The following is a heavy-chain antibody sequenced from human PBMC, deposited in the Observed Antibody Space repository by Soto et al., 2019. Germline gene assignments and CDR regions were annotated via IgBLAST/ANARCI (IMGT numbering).Heavy chain of an antibody. Sequence: QVQLVQSGAEVKKPGASVKVSCKASGYTFTSYGISWVRQAPGQGLEWMGWISAYNGNTNYAQNLQGRVTMTTDTSTSTAYMELRSLRSDDTAVYYCARVRCASTSCYFGEDYYYYGLDVWGQGTALTVSS. V-gene: IGHV1-18*04. CDR2: ISAYNGNT. J-gene: IGHJ6*02. CDR1: GYTFTSYG. CDR3: ARVRCASTSCYFGEDYYYYGLDV. D-gene: IGHD2-2*01.